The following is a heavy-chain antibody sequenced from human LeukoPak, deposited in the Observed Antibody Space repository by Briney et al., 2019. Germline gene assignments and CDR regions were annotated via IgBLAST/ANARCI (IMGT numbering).Heavy chain of an antibody. CDR3: ARVRAVAGRNWFDP. D-gene: IGHD6-19*01. V-gene: IGHV1-18*01. CDR2: ISAYNGNT. CDR1: GYTFTSYG. J-gene: IGHJ5*02. Sequence: GASVKVSCKASGYTFTSYGISWVRQAPGQGLEWMGWISAYNGNTNYAQKLQGRVTMTTDTSTSTAYMELRSLRSDDTAVYHCARVRAVAGRNWFDPWGQGTLVTVSS.